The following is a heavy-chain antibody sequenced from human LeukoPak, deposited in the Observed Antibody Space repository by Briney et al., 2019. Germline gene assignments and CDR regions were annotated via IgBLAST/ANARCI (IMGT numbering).Heavy chain of an antibody. V-gene: IGHV4-59*01. D-gene: IGHD2-21*02. CDR3: ARESLVTDAFDI. CDR2: IYYSGST. J-gene: IGHJ3*02. CDR1: GGSISSYY. Sequence: PSETLSLTCTVSGGSISSYYWSWIRQPPGKGLEWIGYIYYSGSTNYNPSLKSRVTISVDTSKNQFSLKLSSVTAADTAVYYCARESLVTDAFDIWGQGTMVTVSS.